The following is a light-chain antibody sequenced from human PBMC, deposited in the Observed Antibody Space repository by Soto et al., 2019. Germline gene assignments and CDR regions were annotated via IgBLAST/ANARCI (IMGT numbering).Light chain of an antibody. J-gene: IGKJ2*01. CDR2: ETS. CDR1: QSVDTM. CDR3: QVRTDWPPFKYI. V-gene: IGKV3-11*01. Sequence: EIVLTQSPASLSLSAGERVTLSCRASQSVDTMVAWYQQQVGRTPRLLIYETSNRATGVPGMFSGSGSGTDFTLTLSRLEPEDFAVYFCQVRTDWPPFKYIFGQGTKLEV.